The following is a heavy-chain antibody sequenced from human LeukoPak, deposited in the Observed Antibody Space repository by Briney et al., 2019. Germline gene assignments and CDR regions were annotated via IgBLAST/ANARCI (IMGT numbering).Heavy chain of an antibody. J-gene: IGHJ4*02. CDR2: TSYDGSNK. D-gene: IGHD6-13*01. V-gene: IGHV3-30*04. Sequence: GGSLRLSCAASGFTFSTYTMHWVRQAPGKGLEWVAVTSYDGSNKYYADSVKGRFTISRDKSKNTLYLQMNSLRAEDTALYYCAKDDSRTWSAFDYWGQGTLVTVSS. CDR3: AKDDSRTWSAFDY. CDR1: GFTFSTYT.